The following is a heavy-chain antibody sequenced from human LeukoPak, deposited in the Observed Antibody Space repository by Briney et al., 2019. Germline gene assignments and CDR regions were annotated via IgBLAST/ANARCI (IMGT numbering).Heavy chain of an antibody. Sequence: ETLSLTCTVSGGSISSSSYYWGWLRQPPGRGREWIGRIYYSGSTYYNPSLKSRVTISVDTSKNQFSLKLSSVTAADTAVYYCARHGSNYGDAFDIWGQGTMVTVSS. CDR2: IYYSGST. CDR3: ARHGSNYGDAFDI. J-gene: IGHJ3*02. D-gene: IGHD4/OR15-4a*01. V-gene: IGHV4-39*01. CDR1: GGSISSSSYY.